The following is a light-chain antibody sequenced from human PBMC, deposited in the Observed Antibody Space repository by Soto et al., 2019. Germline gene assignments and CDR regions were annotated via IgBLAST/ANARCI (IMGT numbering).Light chain of an antibody. CDR1: QSVSSN. J-gene: IGKJ1*01. CDR2: GAS. Sequence: EIVMTQSPATLSVSPGERATLSCRASQSVSSNLAWYQQKPGQAPRLLIYGASTRATGIPARFSGSGSGTEFTLTISSLQSEDFATFYCQHRHWAFGPGT. V-gene: IGKV3-15*01. CDR3: QHRHWA.